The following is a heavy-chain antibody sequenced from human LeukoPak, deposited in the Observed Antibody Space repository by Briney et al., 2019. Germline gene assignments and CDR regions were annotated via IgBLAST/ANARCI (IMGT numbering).Heavy chain of an antibody. J-gene: IGHJ4*02. V-gene: IGHV4-39*01. D-gene: IGHD3-10*01. CDR3: ARLENYYGSGSMRKYYFDY. CDR2: MYYRGST. CDR1: GGSISSSSYS. Sequence: PSETLSLTCTVSGGSISSSSYSWGWIRQPPGKGLEWIGNMYYRGSTYYNPSLKSRITISVDTSKNQFSLKLSSVTAADTAVYYCARLENYYGSGSMRKYYFDYWGQGTLVTVSS.